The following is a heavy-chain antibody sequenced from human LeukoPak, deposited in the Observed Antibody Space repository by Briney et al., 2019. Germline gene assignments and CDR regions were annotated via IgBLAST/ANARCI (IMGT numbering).Heavy chain of an antibody. Sequence: PGESLKISCKGSGSIFSNYWIGWVRQLPGKGLEWMGIIYPGDSDIRYSPSFQGQVTISADTPISTAYLQWSSLKTSDSAIYYCARGAPFDYWGQGTLVTVSS. J-gene: IGHJ4*02. D-gene: IGHD2/OR15-2a*01. CDR1: GSIFSNYW. CDR3: ARGAPFDY. V-gene: IGHV5-51*01. CDR2: IYPGDSDI.